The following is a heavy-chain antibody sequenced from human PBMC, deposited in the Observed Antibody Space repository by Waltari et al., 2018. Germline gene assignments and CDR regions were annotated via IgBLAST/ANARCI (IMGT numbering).Heavy chain of an antibody. V-gene: IGHV3-53*01. Sequence: EVQLVESGGGLIQPGGSLRLSCAVSGLTVSNNYIGWVRQAPGKGLEWVSVIYSGGDTYDADAVRGRFTISRDNSKNTLYLQMNSLRVEDTALYYCATWTGGSLGAFDNWGQGTMVTVSS. D-gene: IGHD7-27*01. CDR3: ATWTGGSLGAFDN. CDR1: GLTVSNNY. CDR2: IYSGGDT. J-gene: IGHJ3*02.